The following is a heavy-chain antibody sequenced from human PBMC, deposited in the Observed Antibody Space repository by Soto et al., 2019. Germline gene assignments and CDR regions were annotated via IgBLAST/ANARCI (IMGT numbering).Heavy chain of an antibody. V-gene: IGHV5-10-1*01. J-gene: IGHJ4*02. CDR3: ARHEYYYDSSGYFPFYD. D-gene: IGHD3-22*01. Sequence: PGESLKISCKGSGYSFTSYWISWVRQMPGKGLEWMGRIDPSDSYTNYSPSFQGHVTISADKSISTAYLQWSSLKASDTAMYYCARHEYYYDSSGYFPFYDWGKGTLVPVSS. CDR1: GYSFTSYW. CDR2: IDPSDSYT.